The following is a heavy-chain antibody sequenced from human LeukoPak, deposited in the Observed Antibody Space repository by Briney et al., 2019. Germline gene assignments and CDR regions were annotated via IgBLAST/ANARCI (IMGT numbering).Heavy chain of an antibody. D-gene: IGHD5-18*01. CDR2: IQYDGSNK. CDR1: AFIFSSYG. Sequence: PGGSLRLSCAASAFIFSSYGMHWVRQAPGKGLEWVAYIQYDGSNKQYADSVRGRFSISRDSSKNVLYLQMNSLRAEDTAVYYCARGREIPAIGLDYWGQGTLVTVSS. CDR3: ARGREIPAIGLDY. V-gene: IGHV3-30*02. J-gene: IGHJ4*02.